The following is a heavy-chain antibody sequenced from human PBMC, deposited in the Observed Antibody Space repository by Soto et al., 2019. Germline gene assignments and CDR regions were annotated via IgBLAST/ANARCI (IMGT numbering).Heavy chain of an antibody. CDR2: IIPILGIA. CDR1: GGTFSSYT. J-gene: IGHJ4*02. D-gene: IGHD3-10*01. Sequence: QDQLVQSGAEVKKPGSSVKVSCKASGGTFSSYTISWVRQAPGQGLEWMGRIIPILGIANYAQKFQGRVTITADKSTSTAYMELSSLRSEDTAVYYCARDPPKNGSPADYWGQGTLVTVSS. V-gene: IGHV1-69*08. CDR3: ARDPPKNGSPADY.